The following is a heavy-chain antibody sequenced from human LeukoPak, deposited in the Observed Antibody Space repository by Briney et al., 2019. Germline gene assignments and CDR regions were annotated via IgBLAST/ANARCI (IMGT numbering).Heavy chain of an antibody. J-gene: IGHJ5*02. Sequence: PSETLSLTCTVSGGSISSSSYYWGWIRQPPGKGLEWIGSIYYSGSTYYNPSLKSRVTISVDTSKNQFSLKLSSVTAADTAVYYCARAPRARRLELHLNWFDPWGQGTLVTVSS. D-gene: IGHD1-7*01. CDR2: IYYSGST. CDR1: GGSISSSSYY. V-gene: IGHV4-39*07. CDR3: ARAPRARRLELHLNWFDP.